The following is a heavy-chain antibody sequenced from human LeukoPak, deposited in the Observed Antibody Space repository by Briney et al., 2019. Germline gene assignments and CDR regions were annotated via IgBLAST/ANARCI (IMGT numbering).Heavy chain of an antibody. CDR2: IRYDGSNK. V-gene: IGHV3-30*02. J-gene: IGHJ4*02. Sequence: GGSLRLSCAASGFTFSSYGTHWVRQAPGKGLEWVAFIRYDGSNKYYADSVKGRFTISRDNSKNTLYLQMNSLRAEDTAVYYCARGPPYYDILTGPLGGFDYWGQGTLVTVSS. CDR3: ARGPPYYDILTGPLGGFDY. D-gene: IGHD3-9*01. CDR1: GFTFSSYG.